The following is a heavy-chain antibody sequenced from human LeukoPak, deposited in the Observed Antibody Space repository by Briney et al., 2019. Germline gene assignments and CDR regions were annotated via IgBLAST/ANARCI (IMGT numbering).Heavy chain of an antibody. D-gene: IGHD2-21*02. CDR3: ARDFGDWRTGY. Sequence: SETLSLSCTVSGGSISSRTYYWAWIRQPPGKGLEWIGSINYSGKLTFNPSLKSRVTVSLDTSRNQFSLTLSSVTAADTAVYYCARDFGDWRTGYWGQGTLVTVSS. J-gene: IGHJ4*02. CDR2: INYSGKL. V-gene: IGHV4-39*07. CDR1: GGSISSRTYY.